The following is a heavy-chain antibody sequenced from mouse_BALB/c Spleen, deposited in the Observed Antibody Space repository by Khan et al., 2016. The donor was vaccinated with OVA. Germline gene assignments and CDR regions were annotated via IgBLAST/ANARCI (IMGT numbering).Heavy chain of an antibody. CDR1: GYTFTDFL. J-gene: IGHJ3*01. D-gene: IGHD3-2*02. Sequence: QVQLQQSGPELVKPGASVKMSCKASGYTFTDFLISWLKQRPGQGLEWIGEIYPGSGYIYYNENFKGKATLTSDKSSNTAYVQLSSLTSEDSAVYFCARAGYGGFAHWGQGTLVTVSA. CDR3: ARAGYGGFAH. V-gene: IGHV1-77*01. CDR2: IYPGSGYI.